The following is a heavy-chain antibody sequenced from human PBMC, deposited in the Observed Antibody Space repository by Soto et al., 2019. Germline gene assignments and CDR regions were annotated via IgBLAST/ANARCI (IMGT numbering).Heavy chain of an antibody. D-gene: IGHD3-9*01. Sequence: QLQLQESGPGLVKPSETLSLTCSVSDDSINSDKYYWGWIRQPPGKGLEWIGSIYYRGNAYYNPSHQTRGTISLDKSKSQFSLKLNSVTAADSAVYFCARLEGLATISYYVDFWGPGALVTVSS. V-gene: IGHV4-39*01. CDR2: IYYRGNA. CDR1: DDSINSDKYY. CDR3: ARLEGLATISYYVDF. J-gene: IGHJ4*02.